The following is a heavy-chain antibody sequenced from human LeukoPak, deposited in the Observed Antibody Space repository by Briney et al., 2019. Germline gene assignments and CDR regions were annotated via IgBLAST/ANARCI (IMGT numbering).Heavy chain of an antibody. CDR2: INPSGGST. CDR1: GYTFTSYY. V-gene: IGHV1-46*01. Sequence: ASVKVSCKASGYTFTSYYMHWVRQAPGQGLEWMGIINPSGGSTSYAQKLQGRVTMTTDTSTSTAYMELRSLRSDDTAVYYCARGPRTLDAFDIWGQGTMVTVSS. J-gene: IGHJ3*02. D-gene: IGHD2-2*01. CDR3: ARGPRTLDAFDI.